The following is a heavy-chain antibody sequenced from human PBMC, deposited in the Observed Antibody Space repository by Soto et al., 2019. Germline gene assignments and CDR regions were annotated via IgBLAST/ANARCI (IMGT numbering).Heavy chain of an antibody. J-gene: IGHJ3*02. CDR2: FDPEDGET. V-gene: IGHV1-24*01. CDR1: GYTFTGYH. CDR3: ATVITIFGVVPGAFDI. Sequence: ASVKVSCKASGYTFTGYHMHWVRQAPGKGLEWMGGFDPEDGETIYAQKFQGRVTMTEDTSTDTAYMELSSLRSEDTAVYYCATVITIFGVVPGAFDIWGQGTMVTVSS. D-gene: IGHD3-3*01.